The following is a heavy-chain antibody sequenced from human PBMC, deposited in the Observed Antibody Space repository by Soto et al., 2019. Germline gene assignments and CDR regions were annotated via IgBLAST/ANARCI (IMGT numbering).Heavy chain of an antibody. CDR1: GFTLGTYV. CDR3: AKDPEQLVHGVFYY. Sequence: EVQLLESGGGLVQPGGSLRLSCAASGFTLGTYVMSWVRQAPGKGLEWVSGIDSGGGGTYYADSVKGRFTISRDNSKNNLSHQMLSLRDEYTAVLYSAKDPEQLVHGVFYYGGQGNLVNVNS. V-gene: IGHV3-23*01. J-gene: IGHJ4*02. CDR2: IDSGGGGT. D-gene: IGHD6-6*01.